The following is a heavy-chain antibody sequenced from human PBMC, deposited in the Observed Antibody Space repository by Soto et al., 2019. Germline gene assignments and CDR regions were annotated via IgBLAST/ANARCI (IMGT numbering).Heavy chain of an antibody. CDR1: GGTFSNYT. Sequence: QVQLVQSGAEVKKPGSSVKVFCKASGGTFSNYTISWVRQAPGQGLEWIGGIIPVSGRTDYEQEFEGRVTITADGSTSTAYMKLSSLRSADTAVYYCARSSPYIVVRKPTGNQDYYGMDVWGQGTTVTVSS. V-gene: IGHV1-69*01. CDR3: ARSSPYIVVRKPTGNQDYYGMDV. D-gene: IGHD2-2*01. J-gene: IGHJ6*02. CDR2: IIPVSGRT.